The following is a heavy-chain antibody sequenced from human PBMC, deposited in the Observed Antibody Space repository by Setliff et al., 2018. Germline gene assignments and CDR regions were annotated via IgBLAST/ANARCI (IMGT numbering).Heavy chain of an antibody. CDR3: ARASRFGTTVWKGDYYMDV. CDR1: GYTFSSYA. Sequence: ASVKVSCKASGYTFSSYAMGWMRQAPGQRLEWMGWINTNTGNPSYAQDFTGRLVFSLDTSVSTASLQISSLKAEDSAVYYCARASRFGTTVWKGDYYMDVWGKGTTVTVSS. D-gene: IGHD4-4*01. CDR2: INTNTGNP. V-gene: IGHV7-4-1*02. J-gene: IGHJ6*03.